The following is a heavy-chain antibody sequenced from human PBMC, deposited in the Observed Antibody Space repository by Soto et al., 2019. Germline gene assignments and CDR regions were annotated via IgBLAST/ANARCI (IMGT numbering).Heavy chain of an antibody. Sequence: EVHLLESGGGLVQPGGSLRLSCAASEFTFSSYAMNWVRQGPGKGLEWVSSISGSGSSTNCADSVKGRFTISRDNSKNTLYLQMNSLRAEDTAVYYCAKAESGWYFDYWGQGTLVTVSS. J-gene: IGHJ4*02. D-gene: IGHD6-19*01. CDR2: ISGSGSST. CDR1: EFTFSSYA. CDR3: AKAESGWYFDY. V-gene: IGHV3-23*01.